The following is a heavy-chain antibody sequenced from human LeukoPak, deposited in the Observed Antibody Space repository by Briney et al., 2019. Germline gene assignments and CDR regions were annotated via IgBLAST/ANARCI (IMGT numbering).Heavy chain of an antibody. D-gene: IGHD6-13*01. J-gene: IGHJ4*02. CDR2: ISTGSGTI. Sequence: GGSLRLSCAASGLTFSSYTMNWVRQAPGKGLQWISSISTGSGTIYYADSVKGRFTISRDNAKNSLYLQMNSLRAEDTAVYYCAKIATPATGDYWGQGTLVTVSP. CDR3: AKIATPATGDY. V-gene: IGHV3-48*01. CDR1: GLTFSSYT.